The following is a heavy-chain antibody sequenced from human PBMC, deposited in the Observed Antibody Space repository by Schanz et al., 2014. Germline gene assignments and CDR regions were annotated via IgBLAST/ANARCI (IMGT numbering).Heavy chain of an antibody. CDR2: VYFSGTT. CDR3: ARHGGYYDVRNEGDI. V-gene: IGHV4-39*01. J-gene: IGHJ4*02. D-gene: IGHD3-16*01. Sequence: QLQLQESGPGLVKPSETLSLTCTVSGGSISSGESYWGWIRQSPEEGLQYIGSVYFSGTTAYSPSLKGRVTISVDTSKNQFSLMLTSVTAADTAVYFCARHGGYYDVRNEGDIWGQGTLVTVSS. CDR1: GGSISSGESY.